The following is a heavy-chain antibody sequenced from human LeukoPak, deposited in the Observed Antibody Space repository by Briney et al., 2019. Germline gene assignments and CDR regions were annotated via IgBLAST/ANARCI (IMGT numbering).Heavy chain of an antibody. CDR2: INHSGST. V-gene: IGHV4-34*01. J-gene: IGHJ4*02. CDR1: GGSISSYY. CDR3: ARVEPYKITMVRGIMGYFDS. D-gene: IGHD3-10*01. Sequence: NPSETLSLTCTVSGGSISSYYWSWIRQPPGKGLEWIGEINHSGSTNYNASLKSRLTISVDTSKNQFSLKLSSVTAADTAVYYCARVEPYKITMVRGIMGYFDSWGQGNLVTVSS.